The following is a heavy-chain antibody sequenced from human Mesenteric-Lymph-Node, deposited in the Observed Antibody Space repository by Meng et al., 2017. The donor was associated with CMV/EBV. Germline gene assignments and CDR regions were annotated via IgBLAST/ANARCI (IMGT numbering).Heavy chain of an antibody. CDR2: IYHSGST. V-gene: IGHV4-4*02. CDR1: GGSISSSNW. D-gene: IGHD6-13*01. CDR3: ARSAAAGTYWFDP. Sequence: SETLSLTCAVSGGSISSSNWWSWVRQPPGKGLEWIGEIYHSGSTNYNPSLKSRVTISVDKSKNQFSLKLSSVTAADTAVYYCARSAAAGTYWFDPWGQGTLVTVSS. J-gene: IGHJ5*02.